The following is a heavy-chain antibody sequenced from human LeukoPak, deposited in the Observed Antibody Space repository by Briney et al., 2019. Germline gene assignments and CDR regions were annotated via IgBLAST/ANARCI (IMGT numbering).Heavy chain of an antibody. V-gene: IGHV1-8*02. CDR1: GYTFTSYD. Sequence: ASVKVSCKASGYTFTSYDINWVRQAPGQGLEWMGWMNPNSGNTGYAQKLQGRVTMTTDTSTSTAYMELRSLRSDDTAVYYCARNYITMIGYFDYWGQGTLVTVSS. D-gene: IGHD3-22*01. CDR3: ARNYITMIGYFDY. J-gene: IGHJ4*02. CDR2: MNPNSGNT.